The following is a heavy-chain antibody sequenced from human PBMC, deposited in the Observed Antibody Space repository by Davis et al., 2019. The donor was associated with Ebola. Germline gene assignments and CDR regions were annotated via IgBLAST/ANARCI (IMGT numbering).Heavy chain of an antibody. D-gene: IGHD4-11*01. CDR2: ISGSAYRT. CDR1: GFTFGSYA. CDR3: AKYSNYDGYYGMDV. Sequence: PGGSLRLSCAASGFTFGSYAMSWVRQAPGKGLEWVSTISGSAYRTYYADSVKGRFTISRDNSKNTLHLQMNSLRAEDTAVYYCAKYSNYDGYYGMDVWGQGTTVTVSS. V-gene: IGHV3-23*01. J-gene: IGHJ6*02.